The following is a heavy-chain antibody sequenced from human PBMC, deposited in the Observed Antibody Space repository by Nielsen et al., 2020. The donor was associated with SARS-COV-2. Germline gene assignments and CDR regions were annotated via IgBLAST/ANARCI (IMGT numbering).Heavy chain of an antibody. D-gene: IGHD3-22*01. CDR3: ARVVIKAPDY. Sequence: SETLSLTCAVYGGSFSGYYWSWIRQPPGKGLEWIGEINHSGSTNYNPSLKSRVTISVDTSKNQFSLKLSSVTAADTAVYYCARVVIKAPDYWGQGTLVTVSS. J-gene: IGHJ4*02. CDR1: GGSFSGYY. CDR2: INHSGST. V-gene: IGHV4-34*01.